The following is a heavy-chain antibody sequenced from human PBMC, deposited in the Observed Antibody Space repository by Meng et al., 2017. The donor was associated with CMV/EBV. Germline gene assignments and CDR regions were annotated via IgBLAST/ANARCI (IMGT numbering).Heavy chain of an antibody. CDR1: GFTFSDYY. D-gene: IGHD3-22*01. CDR3: ARGITMIVVVIAPNAFDI. CDR2: ISSSSTI. J-gene: IGHJ3*02. V-gene: IGHV3-69-1*02. Sequence: GESLKISCAASGFTFSDYYMNWVRQAPGKGLEWVSSISSSSTIYYADSVKGRFTISRDNAKNSLYPQMNSLRAEDTAVYYCARGITMIVVVIAPNAFDIWAKGQWSPSPQ.